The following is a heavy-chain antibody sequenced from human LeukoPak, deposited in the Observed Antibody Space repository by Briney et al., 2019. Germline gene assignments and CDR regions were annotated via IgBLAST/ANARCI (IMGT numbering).Heavy chain of an antibody. D-gene: IGHD6-13*01. CDR1: GFTFSSYE. Sequence: GGSLRLSCAASGFTFSSYEMNWVRQAPGKGPEWVSYISSSGSTIYYADSVKGRFTISRDNSKNTLYLQMNSLRAEDTAVYYCARGGASSSWFIDYWGQGTLVTVSS. J-gene: IGHJ4*02. CDR2: ISSSGSTI. V-gene: IGHV3-48*03. CDR3: ARGGASSSWFIDY.